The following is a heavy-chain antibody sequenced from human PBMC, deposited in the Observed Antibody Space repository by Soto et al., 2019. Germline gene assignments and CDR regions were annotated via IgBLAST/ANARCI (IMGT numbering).Heavy chain of an antibody. Sequence: PVVSLRPSYKPSGFTFSYCWLHGLRQAPGVGLVWVSRIHSDGSSTTYAEFVKSRIIITRDNARNTVFLQMNSVRVEDTAVYYCARAHTFGGVIVPGDLDYWGQGT. CDR2: IHSDGSST. CDR3: ARAHTFGGVIVPGDLDY. V-gene: IGHV3-74*01. D-gene: IGHD3-16*02. CDR1: GFTFSYCW. J-gene: IGHJ4*02.